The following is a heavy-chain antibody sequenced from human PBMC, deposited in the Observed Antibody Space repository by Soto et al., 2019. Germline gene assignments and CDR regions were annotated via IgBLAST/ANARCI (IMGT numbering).Heavy chain of an antibody. D-gene: IGHD3-10*01. CDR3: ARNKPGNYGMDV. J-gene: IGHJ6*02. V-gene: IGHV3-53*02. Sequence: EVQLEDTGGGLIQPGGSLRLSCAASGFIISSNNMNWVRQAPGKGLEWVSIIYSGDSTSYAGSVKGRFTISRDNSKNTVFLQMNSLRAEDTAVYYCARNKPGNYGMDVWGRGTTATVSS. CDR2: IYSGDST. CDR1: GFIISSNN.